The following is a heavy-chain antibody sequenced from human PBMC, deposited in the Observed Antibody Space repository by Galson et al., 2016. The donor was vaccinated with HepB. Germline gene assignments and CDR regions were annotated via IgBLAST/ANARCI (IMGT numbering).Heavy chain of an antibody. CDR3: ARRSWERGGGFGP. D-gene: IGHD1-26*01. Sequence: QSGAEVKKPGESLKISCKASGYNFSKYWIGWVRQMPGKGLEWMGVIYPDDSDTRYSQSFQGQVTISADKSLSSAYLQWSTLKASDTAMYYWARRSWERGGGFGPWGQGTLVTVSS. V-gene: IGHV5-51*03. CDR2: IYPDDSDT. CDR1: GYNFSKYW. J-gene: IGHJ5*02.